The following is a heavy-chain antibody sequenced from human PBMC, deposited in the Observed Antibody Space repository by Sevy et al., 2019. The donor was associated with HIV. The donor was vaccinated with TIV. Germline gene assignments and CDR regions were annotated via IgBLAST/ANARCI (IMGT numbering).Heavy chain of an antibody. Sequence: GSLRLSCAASGFTFSNYGMHWVRQAPGKGLEWVAVIWNDGRNKYYADSVKGRFTISRDNSKNTLYLQMNSLRVEDTAVYFCARGGDFNDRSAKRDFDYWGQGTLVTVSS. V-gene: IGHV3-33*01. CDR3: ARGGDFNDRSAKRDFDY. J-gene: IGHJ4*02. CDR1: GFTFSNYG. CDR2: IWNDGRNK. D-gene: IGHD3-22*01.